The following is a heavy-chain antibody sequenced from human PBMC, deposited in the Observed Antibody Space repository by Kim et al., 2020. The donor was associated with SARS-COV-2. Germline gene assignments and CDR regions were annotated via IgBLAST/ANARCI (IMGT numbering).Heavy chain of an antibody. D-gene: IGHD5-12*01. Sequence: YADSVKGRFTISRDNAKNTLYLQMNSLRAEDTAVYYCAGSGYDYYYYGMDVWGQGTTVTVSS. V-gene: IGHV3-74*01. J-gene: IGHJ6*02. CDR3: AGSGYDYYYYGMDV.